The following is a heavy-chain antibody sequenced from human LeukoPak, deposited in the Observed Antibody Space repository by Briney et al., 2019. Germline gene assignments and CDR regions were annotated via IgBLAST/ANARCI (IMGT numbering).Heavy chain of an antibody. V-gene: IGHV1-46*01. D-gene: IGHD3-22*01. J-gene: IGHJ4*02. CDR1: GYTFTTFY. CDR3: AGTYSSGSYYQF. Sequence: AASVTVSCKASGYTFTTFYIHWVRQAPGQGLEWMGVLNPSGGSTTYAQKFQGRVTMTRDTSTSTVYMELSSLTSENTAVYYCAGTYSSGSYYQFWGQGTLVTVSS. CDR2: LNPSGGST.